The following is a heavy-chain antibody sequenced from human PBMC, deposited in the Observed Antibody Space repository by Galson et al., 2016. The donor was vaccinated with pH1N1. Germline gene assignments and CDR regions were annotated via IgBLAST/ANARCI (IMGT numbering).Heavy chain of an antibody. CDR2: INQGGGT. D-gene: IGHD3-22*01. CDR3: ARGRPTLIGVLSRSNRRYYYYMDV. CDR1: DGSFSGHY. V-gene: IGHV4-34*01. J-gene: IGHJ6*03. Sequence: SETLSLTCAVYDGSFSGHYWSWIRQPPGKGLEWIGEINQGGGTNYNPSLKSRVTISIDTAKNQFSLKLSSVTAADTAVYFCARGRPTLIGVLSRSNRRYYYYMDVWGKGTTVTVSS.